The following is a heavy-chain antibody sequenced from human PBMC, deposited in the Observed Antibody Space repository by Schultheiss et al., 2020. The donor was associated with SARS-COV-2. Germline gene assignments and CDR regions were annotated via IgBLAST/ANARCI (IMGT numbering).Heavy chain of an antibody. CDR2: IYYSGST. CDR3: AREREYQLPPYYYYYYMDV. J-gene: IGHJ6*03. Sequence: SETLSLTCTVSGGSISSGGYYWSWIRQHPGKGLEWIGYIYYSGSTYYNPSLKSRVTISVDTSKNQFSLKLSSVTAADTAVYYCAREREYQLPPYYYYYYMDVWGKGTTVTVS. V-gene: IGHV4-31*03. D-gene: IGHD2-2*01. CDR1: GGSISSGGYY.